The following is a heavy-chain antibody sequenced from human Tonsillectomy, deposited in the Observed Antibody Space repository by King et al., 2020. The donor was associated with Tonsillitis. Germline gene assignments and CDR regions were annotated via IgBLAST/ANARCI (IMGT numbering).Heavy chain of an antibody. Sequence: VQLVESGGGLVQPGGSLRLSCGVSGFTLSSYWMTWVRQAPGKGLEWVANINQDGSEKNYVDSVKGRFTISRDNAENSLSLQMNSLRAEDTDAYYCARDAYCSGGSCYIYWGQGTLVTVSP. CDR1: GFTLSSYW. D-gene: IGHD2-15*01. V-gene: IGHV3-7*01. CDR2: INQDGSEK. CDR3: ARDAYCSGGSCYIY. J-gene: IGHJ4*02.